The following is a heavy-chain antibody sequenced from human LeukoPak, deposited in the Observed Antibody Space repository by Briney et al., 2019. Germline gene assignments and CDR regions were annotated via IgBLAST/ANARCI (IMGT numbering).Heavy chain of an antibody. CDR3: ASATYPATAMVRLPNCFDP. D-gene: IGHD5-18*01. Sequence: PSETLSLTCAVYGGSFSGYYWSWIRQAPGKGLEWIGEINHSGSTNYNPSLQSRVTISVDTSKNQFSLKLSSVTAAHTAVYYCASATYPATAMVRLPNCFDPWGQGTLVTVSS. J-gene: IGHJ5*02. V-gene: IGHV4-34*01. CDR2: INHSGST. CDR1: GGSFSGYY.